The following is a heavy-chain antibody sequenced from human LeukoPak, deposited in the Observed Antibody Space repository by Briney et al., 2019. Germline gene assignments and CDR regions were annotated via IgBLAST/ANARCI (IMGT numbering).Heavy chain of an antibody. CDR3: ARVNGGYESIGMDY. CDR2: IHGDGSRT. V-gene: IGHV3-74*03. Sequence: GGSLRLSCAASGFTFSTYTMNWVRQVPGKGLEWVSRIHGDGSRTMYADSVKGRFTISRDNTKNTLYLQMNSLRAEDTAVYYCARVNGGYESIGMDYWGQGTLVTVSS. D-gene: IGHD5-12*01. J-gene: IGHJ4*02. CDR1: GFTFSTYT.